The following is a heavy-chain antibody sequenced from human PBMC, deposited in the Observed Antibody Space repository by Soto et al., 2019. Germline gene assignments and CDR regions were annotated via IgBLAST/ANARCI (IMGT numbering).Heavy chain of an antibody. D-gene: IGHD3-3*01. J-gene: IGHJ5*02. CDR1: GYTFTSYD. CDR2: MNPNSGNT. V-gene: IGHV1-8*01. CDR3: ARGGFDFWSFYYWFAP. Sequence: ASVKVSCKASGYTFTSYDINWVRQATGQGLEWMGWMNPNSGNTGYAQKFQGRVTMTRNTSISTAYMELSSLRSEDTAVYYCARGGFDFWSFYYWFAPWGHETLVTLSS.